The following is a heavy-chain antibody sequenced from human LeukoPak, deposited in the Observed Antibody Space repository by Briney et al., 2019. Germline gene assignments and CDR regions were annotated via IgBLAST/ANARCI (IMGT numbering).Heavy chain of an antibody. Sequence: SQTLSLTCTVSGRSISSGSYYWSWIRPPAGKGLEWIGRIYTSWSTNYNPSLNSRVTISVDTSKNQFSLKLSSVTAADTAVYYCARSIGWLPSTNVVTAKGWFDPWGQGTLVTVSS. D-gene: IGHD2-15*01. CDR1: GRSISSGSYY. CDR3: ARSIGWLPSTNVVTAKGWFDP. CDR2: IYTSWST. V-gene: IGHV4-61*02. J-gene: IGHJ5*02.